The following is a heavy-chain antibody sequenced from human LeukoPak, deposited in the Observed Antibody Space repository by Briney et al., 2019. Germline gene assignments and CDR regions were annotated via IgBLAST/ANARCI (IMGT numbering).Heavy chain of an antibody. CDR2: IIPIFGTA. V-gene: IGHV1-69*13. D-gene: IGHD1-26*01. Sequence: SVKVSCKASGGTFSSYAISWVRQAPGQGLEWMEGIIPIFGTANYAQKFQGRVTITADESTSTAYMELSSLRSEDTTVYYCARDLRELLGAFDIWGQGTMVTVSS. CDR3: ARDLRELLGAFDI. J-gene: IGHJ3*02. CDR1: GGTFSSYA.